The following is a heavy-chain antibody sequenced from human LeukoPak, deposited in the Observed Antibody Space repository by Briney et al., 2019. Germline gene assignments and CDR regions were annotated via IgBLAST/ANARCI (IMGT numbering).Heavy chain of an antibody. CDR3: ARVAGGKFHLDY. V-gene: IGHV3-21*01. D-gene: IGHD6-13*01. J-gene: IGHJ4*02. CDR2: ITSTGTYI. CDR1: GFAFSTYS. Sequence: PGGPLRLSCAASGFAFSTYSMNWVRQAPGKGLDWISSITSTGTYIYYADSVKGRFTISRDNAKNSLYLQMNSLRAEDTAVYFCARVAGGKFHLDYWGQGTQVTVSS.